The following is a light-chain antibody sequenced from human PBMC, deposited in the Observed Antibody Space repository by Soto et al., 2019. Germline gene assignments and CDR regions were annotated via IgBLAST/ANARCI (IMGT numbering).Light chain of an antibody. V-gene: IGKV1-5*01. CDR2: DAS. CDR3: QQYDSYPYI. J-gene: IGKJ2*01. Sequence: DIQMTQSPSTLSANVGDRVTITCRASQSISSWLAWYQQKPGKAPKLLIFDASSLETGVPSRFSGSGSGTEFTLTISSLQPDDFATYFCQQYDSYPYIFGQGTKLEI. CDR1: QSISSW.